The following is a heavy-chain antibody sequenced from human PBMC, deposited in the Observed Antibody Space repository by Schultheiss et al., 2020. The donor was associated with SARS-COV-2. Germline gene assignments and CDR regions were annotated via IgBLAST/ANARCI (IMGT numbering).Heavy chain of an antibody. CDR3: ARDAAYCSSTSCYTYFDY. Sequence: SETLSLTCTVSGGSISSSSYYWGWIRQPPGKGLEWIGSIYYSGSTDYNPSLKSRVTISVDTSKNQFSLQLSSVTAADTAVYYCARDAAYCSSTSCYTYFDYWGQGTLVTVSS. D-gene: IGHD2-2*02. J-gene: IGHJ4*02. CDR2: IYYSGST. CDR1: GGSISSSSYY. V-gene: IGHV4-39*07.